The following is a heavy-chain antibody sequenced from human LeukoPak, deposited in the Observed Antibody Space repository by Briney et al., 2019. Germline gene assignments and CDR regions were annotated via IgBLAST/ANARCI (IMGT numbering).Heavy chain of an antibody. CDR2: ISGSGGST. Sequence: GGSLRLSCAASGFTFSSYAMSWVRQAPGKGLEWVSAISGSGGSTYYADSVKGRFTISRDNSKNTLYLQMNSLRAEDTAVYYCAKVGGHYDSSEVDYFDYWSQGTLVTVSS. V-gene: IGHV3-23*01. CDR1: GFTFSSYA. CDR3: AKVGGHYDSSEVDYFDY. J-gene: IGHJ4*02. D-gene: IGHD3-22*01.